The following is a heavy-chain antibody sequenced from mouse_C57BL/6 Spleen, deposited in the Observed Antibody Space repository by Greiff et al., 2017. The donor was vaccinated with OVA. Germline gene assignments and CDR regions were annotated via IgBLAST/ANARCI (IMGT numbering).Heavy chain of an antibody. J-gene: IGHJ2*01. CDR2: ISGGGGNT. Sequence: EVKLEESGGGLVKPGGSLKLSCAASGYTFRSYTMSWVSQTPEKRLEWVATISGGGGNTYYPDSVKGRFTISRDNAKTTLYLQMSSLVSEDTAWYYCARQGRRGGFDYWGQGTTLTVSS. CDR1: GYTFRSYT. V-gene: IGHV5-9*01. CDR3: ARQGRRGGFDY.